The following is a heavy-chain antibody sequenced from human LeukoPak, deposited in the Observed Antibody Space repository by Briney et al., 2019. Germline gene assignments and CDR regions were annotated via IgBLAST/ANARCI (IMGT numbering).Heavy chain of an antibody. CDR3: ARESYYGSGSYYTYYYYYYYMDV. D-gene: IGHD3-10*01. V-gene: IGHV1-69*13. J-gene: IGHJ6*03. Sequence: SVKVSCKASGDTFSSYAISWVRQAPGQGLEWMGGIIPIFGTANYAQKFQGRVTITADESTSTAYMELSSLRSEDTAVYYCARESYYGSGSYYTYYYYYYYMDVWGKGTTVTISS. CDR1: GDTFSSYA. CDR2: IIPIFGTA.